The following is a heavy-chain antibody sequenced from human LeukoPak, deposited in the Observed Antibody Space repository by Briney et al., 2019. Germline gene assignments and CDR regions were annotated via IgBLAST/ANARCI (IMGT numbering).Heavy chain of an antibody. CDR2: IKLDGSDK. D-gene: IGHD2-8*02. V-gene: IGHV3-7*01. Sequence: GGSLRLSCAASGFTFCDYWMRLVRQALQGRRWSVSNIKLDGSDKYYVDSVKGRFTISRDNAKNSLYLQMNSLRVEDTAVYYCASYLYWWSDLGYWGQGTLVTVSS. CDR3: ASYLYWWSDLGY. CDR1: GFTFCDYW. J-gene: IGHJ4*02.